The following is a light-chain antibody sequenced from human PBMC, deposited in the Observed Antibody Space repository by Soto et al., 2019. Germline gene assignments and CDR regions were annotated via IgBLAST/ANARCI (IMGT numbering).Light chain of an antibody. CDR2: EAS. CDR1: HDISTF. J-gene: IGKJ5*01. Sequence: DIKLTQSPSLLSASIGDRVTITCRASHDISTFLAWYQQKPGKAPKLLIYEASTLQSGVPSRFSGSGSGTEFTLTISGLLPEDFAAYHCQQLYTLPFTFGQGTRR. V-gene: IGKV1-9*01. CDR3: QQLYTLPFT.